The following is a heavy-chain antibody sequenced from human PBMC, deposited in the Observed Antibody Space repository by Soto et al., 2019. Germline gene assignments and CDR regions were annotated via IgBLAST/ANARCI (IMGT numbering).Heavy chain of an antibody. D-gene: IGHD6-13*01. J-gene: IGHJ4*02. V-gene: IGHV4-4*02. CDR1: GGSISSSNW. CDR3: ARALAAAGRGFYYFDY. CDR2: IYHSGST. Sequence: KTSETLSLTCAASGGSISSSNWWSWVRQPPGKGLEWIGEIYHSGSTNYNPSLKSRVTISVDKSKNQFSLKLSSVTAADTAVYYCARALAAAGRGFYYFDYWGQGTLVTVSS.